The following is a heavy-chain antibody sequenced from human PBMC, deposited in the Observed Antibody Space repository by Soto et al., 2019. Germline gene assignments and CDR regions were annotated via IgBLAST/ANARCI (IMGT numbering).Heavy chain of an antibody. Sequence: GGSLRLSCAASGFTVSSNYMSWVRQAPGKGLEWVSVIYSGGSTYYADSVKGRFTVSRDNSKNTLFLQMNSLRAEDTAVYYCVGCNSDGRPNYRGQAALVTVSS. CDR2: IYSGGST. CDR3: VGCNSDGRPNY. CDR1: GFTVSSNY. D-gene: IGHD2-21*02. J-gene: IGHJ4*02. V-gene: IGHV3-53*01.